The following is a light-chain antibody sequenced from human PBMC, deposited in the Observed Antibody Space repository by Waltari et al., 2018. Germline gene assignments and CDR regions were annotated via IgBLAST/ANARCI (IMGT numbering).Light chain of an antibody. Sequence: CRASQSINNYLAWYQQKPGQAPRRLIYDTSNRATGSPTRFSGSGFGTDFTLTISSLEPEDFAIYYCQQRRNWPLTFGGGTKVEIK. J-gene: IGKJ4*01. CDR2: DTS. CDR3: QQRRNWPLT. CDR1: QSINNY. V-gene: IGKV3-11*01.